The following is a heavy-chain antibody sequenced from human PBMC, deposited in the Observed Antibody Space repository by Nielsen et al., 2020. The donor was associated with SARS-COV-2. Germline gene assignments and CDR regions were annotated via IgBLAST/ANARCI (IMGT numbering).Heavy chain of an antibody. D-gene: IGHD3-3*01. V-gene: IGHV3-30*04. CDR1: GFTFSSYA. CDR2: ISYDGSNK. J-gene: IGHJ3*02. CDR3: AKERTSGYYESRDAFDI. Sequence: LSLTCAASGFTFSSYAMHWVRQAPGKGLEWVAVISYDGSNKYYADSVKGRFTISRDNSKNTLYLQMNSLRAEDTAVYYCAKERTSGYYESRDAFDIWGQGTMVTVSS.